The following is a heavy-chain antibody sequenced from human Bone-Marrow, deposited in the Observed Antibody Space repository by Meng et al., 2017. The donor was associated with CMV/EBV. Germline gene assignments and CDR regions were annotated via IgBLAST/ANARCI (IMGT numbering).Heavy chain of an antibody. D-gene: IGHD6-6*01. V-gene: IGHV2-5*02. J-gene: IGHJ4*02. CDR1: GFSFSTSGVG. Sequence: QISLKGSGPALVKPPQTLTLTCTFSGFSFSTSGVGVGWIRQPPGKALEWLALIYWDDYKRYSPSLKSRLTITKDTSKNQVVLTMTNMDPEDTATYYCAHITPRPGWIAYWGQGTLVTVSS. CDR3: AHITPRPGWIAY. CDR2: IYWDDYK.